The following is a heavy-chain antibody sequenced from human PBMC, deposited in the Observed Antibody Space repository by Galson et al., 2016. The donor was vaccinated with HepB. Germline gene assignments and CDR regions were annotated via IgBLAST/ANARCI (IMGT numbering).Heavy chain of an antibody. CDR3: ARNSNYYGSGTHSHFDY. CDR2: IDWGDDK. J-gene: IGHJ4*02. D-gene: IGHD3-10*01. CDR1: GFSLSTSGIC. Sequence: PALVKPTQTLTLTCTFSGFSLSTSGICINWIRQPPGKALEWLARIDWGDDKYYSTSLKTRLTISKDTSKNQVVLTMTDLDPVDTATYYCARNSNYYGSGTHSHFDYWGQGTLVAVSS. V-gene: IGHV2-70*11.